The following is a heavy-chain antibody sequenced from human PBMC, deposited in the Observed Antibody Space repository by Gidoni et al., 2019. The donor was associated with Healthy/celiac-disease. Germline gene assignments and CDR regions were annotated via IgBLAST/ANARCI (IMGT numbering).Heavy chain of an antibody. V-gene: IGHV4-34*01. J-gene: IGHJ5*02. CDR3: ARGRWFDP. CDR1: GGSFSGYY. CDR2: INHSGST. Sequence: QVPLQQWCAGLFKPSETLSLTCAGYGGSFSGYYWGWIRPPPGKGLEWIGEINHSGSTNYNPSLKSRVTISVDTSKNQFSLKLSSVTAADTAVYYCARGRWFDPWGQGTLVTVSS.